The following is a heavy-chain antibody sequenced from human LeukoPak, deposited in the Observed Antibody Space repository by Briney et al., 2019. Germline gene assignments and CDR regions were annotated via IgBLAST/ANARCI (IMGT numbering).Heavy chain of an antibody. V-gene: IGHV4-34*01. CDR3: ARARWHSSSWYGRNWFDP. CDR2: INHSGST. CDR1: GGSFSGYY. Sequence: PSETLSLTCAVYGGSFSGYYWSWIRQPPGKGLEWIGEINHSGSTNYNPSLKSRVTISVDTSKNQFSLKLSSVTAADTAVYYCARARWHSSSWYGRNWFDPWGQGTLVTVSS. J-gene: IGHJ5*02. D-gene: IGHD6-13*01.